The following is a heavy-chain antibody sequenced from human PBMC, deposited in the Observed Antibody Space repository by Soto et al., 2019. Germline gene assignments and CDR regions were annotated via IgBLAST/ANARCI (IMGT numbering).Heavy chain of an antibody. CDR2: IYTSGST. J-gene: IGHJ5*02. Sequence: SETLSPSYPFSCGSISSYYYSWIQQPAREVLGWIGRIYTSGSTNYNPSVKSRVTMSVDTSKNQSSLKLSCVTAAGSAVYYRTRDSTSRWLDPWGEGTLV. CDR3: TRDSTSRWLDP. V-gene: IGHV4-4*07. CDR1: CGSISSYY. D-gene: IGHD3-16*01.